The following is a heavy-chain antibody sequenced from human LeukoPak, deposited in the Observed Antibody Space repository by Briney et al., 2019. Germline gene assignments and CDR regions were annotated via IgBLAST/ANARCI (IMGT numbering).Heavy chain of an antibody. CDR1: GDSISSGDYY. Sequence: PSQTLSLTCTVSGDSISSGDYYWSWVRQPPGKGLEWIGYIYYSGNTDYNPSLKSRVTISVDTSKNQFSLKVDSVTAADTAVYYCARVGTGRNYFNYGMDVWGQGTTVTVSS. D-gene: IGHD1-7*01. V-gene: IGHV4-30-4*01. CDR2: IYYSGNT. J-gene: IGHJ6*02. CDR3: ARVGTGRNYFNYGMDV.